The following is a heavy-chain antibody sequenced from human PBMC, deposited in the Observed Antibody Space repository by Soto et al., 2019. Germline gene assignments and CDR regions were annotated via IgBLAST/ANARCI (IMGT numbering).Heavy chain of an antibody. V-gene: IGHV4-34*01. J-gene: IGHJ5*02. D-gene: IGHD3-9*01. CDR1: GGSFSGYY. Sequence: LSLTCAVYGGSFSGYYWSWIRQPPGKGLEWIGEINHSGSTNYNPSLKSRVTISVDTSKNQFSLKLSSVTAADTAVYYCASAPRDILTGYYDFRWFDPWGQGTLVTVSS. CDR2: INHSGST. CDR3: ASAPRDILTGYYDFRWFDP.